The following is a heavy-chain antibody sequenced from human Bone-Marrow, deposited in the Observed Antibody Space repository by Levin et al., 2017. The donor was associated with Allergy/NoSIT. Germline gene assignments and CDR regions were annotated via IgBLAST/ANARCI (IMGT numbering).Heavy chain of an antibody. D-gene: IGHD3-10*01. Sequence: HPGGSLRLSCAASGFAFSNYWMHWVRQAPGKGLVWVSRINRGGSSTTYADSVKGRFTISRDNAKNTLYLQMNSLRAEDTAVYYCARDPFAYNFGSGSYLDYWGQGTLVSVSS. CDR1: GFAFSNYW. V-gene: IGHV3-74*01. J-gene: IGHJ4*02. CDR3: ARDPFAYNFGSGSYLDY. CDR2: INRGGSST.